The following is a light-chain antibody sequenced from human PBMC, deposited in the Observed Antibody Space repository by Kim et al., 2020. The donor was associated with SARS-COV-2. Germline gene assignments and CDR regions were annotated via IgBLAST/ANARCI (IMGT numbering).Light chain of an antibody. CDR1: KLGDKY. V-gene: IGLV3-1*01. CDR2: QDS. J-gene: IGLJ3*02. CDR3: QAWDSSTV. Sequence: SYELTQPPSVSVSTGQTASITCSGDKLGDKYACWYQQKTGQSPVLVIYQDSKRPSGIPERFSGSNSGNTATLTIRGTQAMDEADYYCQAWDSSTVFG.